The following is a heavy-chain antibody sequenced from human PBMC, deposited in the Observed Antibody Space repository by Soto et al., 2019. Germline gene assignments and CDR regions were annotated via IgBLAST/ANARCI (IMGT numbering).Heavy chain of an antibody. CDR2: IYSSGTTDSSVGT. CDR3: ATETYSRTYYGIDV. CDR1: GGSISSYY. J-gene: IGHJ6*02. V-gene: IGHV4-59*01. D-gene: IGHD1-26*01. Sequence: SETLSLTCTVSGGSISSYYWSWIRQPPGKGLEWIGYIYSSGTTDSSVGTDYNPTLRSRVTISVDTSKNQFSLKMTSVTSADTAVYYCATETYSRTYYGIDVWGQGTTVTVSS.